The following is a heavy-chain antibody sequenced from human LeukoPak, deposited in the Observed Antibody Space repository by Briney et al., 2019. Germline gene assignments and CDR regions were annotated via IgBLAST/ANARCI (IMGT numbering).Heavy chain of an antibody. Sequence: GGSLRLSCAASGFTFSSYAMSWVRQAPGKGLEWVSAISGSGGSTYYADSVKGRFTISRDNSKNTLYLQMNSLRAEDTAVYYCATLQNFGDAFDIWGQGTMVTVSS. CDR3: ATLQNFGDAFDI. CDR2: ISGSGGST. V-gene: IGHV3-23*01. CDR1: GFTFSSYA. J-gene: IGHJ3*02. D-gene: IGHD3-16*01.